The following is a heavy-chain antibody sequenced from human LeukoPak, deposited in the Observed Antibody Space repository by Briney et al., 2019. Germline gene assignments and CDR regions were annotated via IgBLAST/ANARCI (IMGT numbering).Heavy chain of an antibody. J-gene: IGHJ4*02. CDR3: ARGADDYGDYNALDYFDY. CDR1: GYTFTGYY. CDR2: INPNSGGT. V-gene: IGHV1-2*04. D-gene: IGHD4-17*01. Sequence: ASVKVSCKASGYTFTGYYMHWVRQAPGQGLEWMGWINPNSGGTNYAQKFQGWVTMTRDTSISTAYMELSRLRSDDTAVYYCARGADDYGDYNALDYFDYWGQGTLVTVSS.